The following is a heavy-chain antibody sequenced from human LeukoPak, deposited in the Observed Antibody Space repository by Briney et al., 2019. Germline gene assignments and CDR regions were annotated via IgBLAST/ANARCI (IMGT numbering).Heavy chain of an antibody. CDR3: ARGRYTNGWYPDYFDY. Sequence: PGGSLRLSCAASGFTFSNYWMSWVRQAPGKGLEWVGDIKQDGADKYYVDSVKGRFTISRDNSQNSLCLQMNSLRAEDTAVYFCARGRYTNGWYPDYFDYWGQGTLVTVSS. D-gene: IGHD6-19*01. CDR1: GFTFSNYW. V-gene: IGHV3-7*01. CDR2: IKQDGADK. J-gene: IGHJ4*02.